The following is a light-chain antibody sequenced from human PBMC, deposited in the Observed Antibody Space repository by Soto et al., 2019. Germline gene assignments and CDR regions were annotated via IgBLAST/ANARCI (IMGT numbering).Light chain of an antibody. CDR1: QSVSSSY. V-gene: IGKV3-20*01. CDR2: DAS. J-gene: IGKJ2*01. CDR3: QQYGSSPYT. Sequence: EIVLTQSPGTLSLSPGERATLSCRASQSVSSSYLAWYQQKPGQAPRLLIYDASSRATGIPDRFSGSGSGTDFTLTIGRVEPEDFAVYFCQQYGSSPYTFGQGTMLEIK.